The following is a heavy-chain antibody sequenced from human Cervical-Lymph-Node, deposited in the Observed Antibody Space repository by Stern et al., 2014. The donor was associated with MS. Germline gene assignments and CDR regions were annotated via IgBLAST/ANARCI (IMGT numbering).Heavy chain of an antibody. J-gene: IGHJ4*02. CDR1: GYTFTEYA. D-gene: IGHD6-13*01. V-gene: IGHV1-3*04. Sequence: VQLVESEAEVKKPGASVKVSCKPSGYTFTEYAMQWVRQASGQRLEWMGWINTDNGNTKYSQKFQGRVTITRDTSASTVYMELSSLRSEDTAVYFCARSAGTADPSDYWGQGTLVTVSS. CDR3: ARSAGTADPSDY. CDR2: INTDNGNT.